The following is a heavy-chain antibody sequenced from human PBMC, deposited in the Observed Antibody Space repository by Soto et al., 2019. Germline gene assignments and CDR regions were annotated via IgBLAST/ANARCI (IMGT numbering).Heavy chain of an antibody. CDR1: GGTFSSYA. V-gene: IGHV1-69*01. J-gene: IGHJ4*02. D-gene: IGHD5-12*01. Sequence: QVQLVQSGAEVKKPGSSVKVSCKASGGTFSSYAISWVRQAPGQGLEWMGGIIPIFGTANSAQKFQGRVTITAAESTSTAYMELSSLISEDTAVYYCARGGPEMATRDYYFDYWGQGTLVTVSS. CDR2: IIPIFGTA. CDR3: ARGGPEMATRDYYFDY.